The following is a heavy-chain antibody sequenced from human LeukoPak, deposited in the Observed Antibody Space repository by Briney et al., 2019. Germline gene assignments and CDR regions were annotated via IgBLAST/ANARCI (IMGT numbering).Heavy chain of an antibody. V-gene: IGHV4-61*08. J-gene: IGHJ6*03. D-gene: IGHD3-22*01. CDR1: GGSISSGGYY. CDR3: ARGLYHYDTSGYSASKYYMDV. Sequence: WETLSLTCTVSGGSISSGGYYWTWIRQPPGKGPEFIGEINHSGSTNYNPSLKSRVNLTVDTSKNQFSLRLKSVTAADTAVYYCARGLYHYDTSGYSASKYYMDVWGKRTTVTVSS. CDR2: INHSGST.